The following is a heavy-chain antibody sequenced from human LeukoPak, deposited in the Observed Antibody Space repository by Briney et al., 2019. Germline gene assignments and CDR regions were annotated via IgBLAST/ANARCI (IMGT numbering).Heavy chain of an antibody. CDR3: AKSNGYGLVDI. CDR1: GGSISSYY. V-gene: IGHV4-59*12. D-gene: IGHD3-10*01. CDR2: IYYSGST. J-gene: IGHJ3*02. Sequence: SETLPLTCTVSGGSISSYYWSWIRQPPGKGLEWIGYIYYSGSTNYNPSLKSRVTISLDTSRNQFSLKLTSVTAADTTVYYCAKSNGYGLVDIWGQGTMVTVSS.